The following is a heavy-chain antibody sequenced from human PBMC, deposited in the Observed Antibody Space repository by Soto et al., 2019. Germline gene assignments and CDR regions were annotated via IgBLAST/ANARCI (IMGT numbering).Heavy chain of an antibody. CDR3: ARMRRVEMATISPLGYYYYGMDV. V-gene: IGHV4-31*03. CDR1: GGPISSGGYY. Sequence: QVQLQESGPGLVKPSQTLSLTCTVSGGPISSGGYYWSWIRQHPGKGLEWIGYNYYSGSTYYNPSLKSRVTMTVDTSKNQFSLKLSSVTAADTAVYYCARMRRVEMATISPLGYYYYGMDVWGQGTTVTVSS. J-gene: IGHJ6*02. CDR2: NYYSGST. D-gene: IGHD5-12*01.